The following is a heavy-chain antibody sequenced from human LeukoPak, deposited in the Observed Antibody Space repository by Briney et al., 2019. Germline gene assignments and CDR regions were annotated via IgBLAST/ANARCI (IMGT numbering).Heavy chain of an antibody. CDR2: IYYSGST. V-gene: IGHV4-39*07. CDR3: ARDEEDSSGYYRYYFDY. D-gene: IGHD3-22*01. CDR1: GGSISSSSYY. Sequence: PSETLSLTCTVSGGSISSSSYYWGWIRQPPGKGLEWIGSIYYSGSTYYNPSLKSRVTISVDTSKNQFSLKLSSVTAADTAVYYCARDEEDSSGYYRYYFDYWGQGTLVTVSS. J-gene: IGHJ4*02.